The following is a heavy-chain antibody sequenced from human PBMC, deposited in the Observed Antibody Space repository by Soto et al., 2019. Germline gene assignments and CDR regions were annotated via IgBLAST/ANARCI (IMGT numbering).Heavy chain of an antibody. J-gene: IGHJ4*02. CDR3: ARHVRGSRAYYFDY. D-gene: IGHD3-16*01. V-gene: IGHV4-59*01. Sequence: SETLSLTCTVSGGSISSYYWSWIRQPPGKGLEWIGYIYYSGSTNYNPSLKSRVTISVDTSKNQFSLKLSSVTAADTAVYYCARHVRGSRAYYFDYWGQGTLVTVSS. CDR2: IYYSGST. CDR1: GGSISSYY.